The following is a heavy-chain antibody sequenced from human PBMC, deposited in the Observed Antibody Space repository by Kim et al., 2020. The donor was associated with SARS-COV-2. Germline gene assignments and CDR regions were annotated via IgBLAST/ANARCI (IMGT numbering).Heavy chain of an antibody. D-gene: IGHD2-21*01. CDR1: GFTFSSFG. Sequence: GGSLRLSCAASGFTFSSFGMHWVRQAPGKGLEWVAVISYDGSNKYYADSVKGRFTISRDNSKNTLYLQMNSLRAEDTAMYYCAMGAEVADFGMDVWGQGTTVTVSS. CDR3: AMGAEVADFGMDV. CDR2: ISYDGSNK. J-gene: IGHJ6*02. V-gene: IGHV3-30*03.